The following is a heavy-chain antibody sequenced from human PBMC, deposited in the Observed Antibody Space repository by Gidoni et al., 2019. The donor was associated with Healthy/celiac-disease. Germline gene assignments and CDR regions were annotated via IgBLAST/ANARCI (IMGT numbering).Heavy chain of an antibody. CDR2: IIPVFGIA. CDR1: GGTFRSNA. CDR3: ARGKVGTRGSSAFDI. J-gene: IGHJ3*02. V-gene: IGHV1-69*17. Sequence: QVQLVQAGAEVKKPGASVKVSCRASGGTFRSNAISWVRQATGQGLECMGGIIPVFGIANNAQKYQSRVTITANKSTSTAYMELSGLRSEDTAVYYCARGKVGTRGSSAFDIWGQGTMVTVSS. D-gene: IGHD1-26*01.